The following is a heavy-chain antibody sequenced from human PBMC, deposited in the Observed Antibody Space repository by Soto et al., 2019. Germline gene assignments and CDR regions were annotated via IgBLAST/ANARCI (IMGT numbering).Heavy chain of an antibody. CDR2: ISAYNGNT. D-gene: IGHD2-15*01. CDR3: ARGVGYCSGGSCYRYYYYYMDV. J-gene: IGHJ6*03. CDR1: GYTFTSYG. Sequence: ASVKVSCKASGYTFTSYGISWVRQAPGQGLEWMGWISAYNGNTNYAQKFQGRVTMTRNTSISTAYMELSSLRSEDTAVYYCARGVGYCSGGSCYRYYYYYMDVWGKGTTVISP. V-gene: IGHV1-18*01.